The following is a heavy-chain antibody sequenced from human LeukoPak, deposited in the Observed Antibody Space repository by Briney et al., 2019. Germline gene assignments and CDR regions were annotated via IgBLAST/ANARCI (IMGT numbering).Heavy chain of an antibody. CDR3: ARDSMVRGVIGY. CDR1: GYTFTSYG. Sequence: ASVKVPCKASGYTFTSYGISWVRQAPGQGLEWMGWISAYNGNTNYAQKLQGRVTMTTDTSTSTAYMELRSLRSGDTAVYYCARDSMVRGVIGYWGQGTLVTVSS. J-gene: IGHJ4*02. D-gene: IGHD3-10*01. V-gene: IGHV1-18*01. CDR2: ISAYNGNT.